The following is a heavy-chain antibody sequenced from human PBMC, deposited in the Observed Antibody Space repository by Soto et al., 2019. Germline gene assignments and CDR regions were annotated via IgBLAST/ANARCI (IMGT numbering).Heavy chain of an antibody. CDR2: IIPMFGKA. J-gene: IGHJ1*01. D-gene: IGHD3-22*01. CDR3: ARDGTLYDNNQYVYLQ. Sequence: SVKVSCKASGGTFSRHSISWVRQAPGQGLEWMGGIIPMFGKANYAQKFQGRVTITAAESTSTVYMELSSLRSEDTAIYYCARDGTLYDNNQYVYLQWGQGT. V-gene: IGHV1-69*13. CDR1: GGTFSRHS.